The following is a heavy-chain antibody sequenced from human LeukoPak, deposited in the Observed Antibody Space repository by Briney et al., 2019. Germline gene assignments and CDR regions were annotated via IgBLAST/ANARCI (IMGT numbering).Heavy chain of an antibody. D-gene: IGHD3-22*01. CDR1: GYSFTSYW. Sequence: GESLKISCKGFGYSFTSYWIGWVRQMPGKGLEWMGIIYPGDSDTRYSPSFQGQVSISADRSSSTAYLQWSSLKAPDTAMYYCARQDDSSGYYYYFDYWGQGTLVTVSS. CDR3: ARQDDSSGYYYYFDY. CDR2: IYPGDSDT. V-gene: IGHV5-51*01. J-gene: IGHJ4*02.